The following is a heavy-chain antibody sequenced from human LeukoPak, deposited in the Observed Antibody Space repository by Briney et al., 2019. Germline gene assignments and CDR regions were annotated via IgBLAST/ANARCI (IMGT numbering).Heavy chain of an antibody. CDR1: GGSISSGGYS. J-gene: IGHJ4*02. V-gene: IGHV4-30-2*01. D-gene: IGHD6-19*01. CDR2: IYHSGST. CDR3: ARLEGYSSGWYINY. Sequence: SQTLSLTCNVSGGSISSGGYSWNWIRQPPGKGLEWIGYIYHSGSTYYNPSLKSRVPISVDRSKNQFSLKLSSVSAADTAVYYCARLEGYSSGWYINYWGQGTLVTVSS.